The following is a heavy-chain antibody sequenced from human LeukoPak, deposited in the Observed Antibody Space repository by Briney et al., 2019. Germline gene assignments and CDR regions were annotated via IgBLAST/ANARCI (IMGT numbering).Heavy chain of an antibody. V-gene: IGHV4-61*05. Sequence: PSETLSLTCTVSGGSISSSSYCWGWIRQPPGKGLEWIGFIYYSGSTNYNPSLKSRVTISVDTSKNQFSLKLSSVTAADTAVYYCARPSLDYGGIDAFDFWGQGTLVTVSS. D-gene: IGHD4-23*01. CDR1: GGSISSSSYC. CDR2: IYYSGST. J-gene: IGHJ3*01. CDR3: ARPSLDYGGIDAFDF.